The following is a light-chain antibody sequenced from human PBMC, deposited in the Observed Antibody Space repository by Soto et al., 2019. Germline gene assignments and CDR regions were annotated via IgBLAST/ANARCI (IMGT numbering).Light chain of an antibody. CDR1: QSVSSSY. V-gene: IGKV3-20*01. J-gene: IGKJ1*01. Sequence: EIVLTQSPGTLSLSPGERATLSCRARQSVSSSYLAWYQQKPGQAPRLLIYGASSRATGIPDRFSGSGSGTDFTLTISRLEPEDFAVYYCQQYVSSTRTFGQGTKVEIK. CDR3: QQYVSSTRT. CDR2: GAS.